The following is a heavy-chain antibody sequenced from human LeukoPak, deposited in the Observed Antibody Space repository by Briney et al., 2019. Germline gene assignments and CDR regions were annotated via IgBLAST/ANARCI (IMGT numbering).Heavy chain of an antibody. CDR2: IYHSGST. J-gene: IGHJ4*02. CDR1: GGSISSGGYY. CDR3: ARGGNSGYFDY. D-gene: IGHD4-23*01. Sequence: SETLPLTCTVSGGSISSGGYYWSWIRQPPGKGLEWIGYIYHSGSTYYNPSLKSRVTISVDRSKNQFSLKLSSVTAADTAVYYCARGGNSGYFDYWGQGTLVTVSS. V-gene: IGHV4-30-2*01.